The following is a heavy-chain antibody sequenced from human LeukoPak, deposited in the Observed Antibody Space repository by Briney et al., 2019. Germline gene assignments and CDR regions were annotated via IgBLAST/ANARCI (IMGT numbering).Heavy chain of an antibody. J-gene: IGHJ4*02. CDR1: GFSFKDAW. Sequence: RPGGSLRLSCAASGFSFKDAWMSWVRQAPGKGLEWVGRIKSKYNGETTDYAAAVKDRFIISRDDSRSRLYLQMNRLKTEDTALYYCTTWNYDISTGYSIWGQGTLVTVSS. CDR3: TTWNYDISTGYSI. V-gene: IGHV3-15*01. CDR2: IKSKYNGETT. D-gene: IGHD3-9*01.